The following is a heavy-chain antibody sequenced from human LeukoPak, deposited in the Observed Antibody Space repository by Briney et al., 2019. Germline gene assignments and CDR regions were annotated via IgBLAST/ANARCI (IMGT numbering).Heavy chain of an antibody. CDR1: GDSISSGGYY. J-gene: IGHJ5*02. CDR2: IYYSGST. Sequence: PSETLSLTCTVSGDSISSGGYYWSWIRQHPGKGLEWIGYIYYSGSTYYNPSLKSRVTISVDTSKNQFSLKLSSVTAADTAVYYCARIVTMALTGGWFDPWGQGTLVTVSS. CDR3: ARIVTMALTGGWFDP. V-gene: IGHV4-31*03. D-gene: IGHD3-10*01.